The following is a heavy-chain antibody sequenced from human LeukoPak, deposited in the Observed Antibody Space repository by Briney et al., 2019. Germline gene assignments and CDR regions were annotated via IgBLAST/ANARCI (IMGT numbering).Heavy chain of an antibody. V-gene: IGHV3-43D*03. Sequence: GGSLRLSCAASGFTFDDYAMHWVRQAPGKGLEWVSLISWDGGSTYYADSVKGRFTISRGNSKNSLYLQMNSLRAEDTALYYCAKGDSGWYGPTVLDYWGQGTLVTVSS. CDR2: ISWDGGST. CDR3: AKGDSGWYGPTVLDY. J-gene: IGHJ4*02. CDR1: GFTFDDYA. D-gene: IGHD6-19*01.